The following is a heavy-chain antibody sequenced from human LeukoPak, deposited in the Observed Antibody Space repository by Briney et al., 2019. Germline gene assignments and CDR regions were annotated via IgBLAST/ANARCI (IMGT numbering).Heavy chain of an antibody. J-gene: IGHJ4*02. V-gene: IGHV3-9*01. D-gene: IGHD5-24*01. CDR2: VSWNSGSI. Sequence: GRSLRLSCAASGFIFDDYAMHWVRHAPGKGLEWVSGVSWNSGSISYADSVKGRFTISRDNAKNSLYLQMNSLRAEDTALYYCAKSAAKRWLQLYFDYWGQGTLVTVSS. CDR3: AKSAAKRWLQLYFDY. CDR1: GFIFDDYA.